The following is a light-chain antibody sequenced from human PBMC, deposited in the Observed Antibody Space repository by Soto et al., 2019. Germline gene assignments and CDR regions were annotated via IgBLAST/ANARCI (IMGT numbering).Light chain of an antibody. J-gene: IGKJ1*01. V-gene: IGKV1-39*01. CDR3: QQSDSMPWT. CDR1: QTISRY. CDR2: NAS. Sequence: SQMTQSRSSLSASVGRRLTITCRAGQTISRYLNWYQQRKVKAPNAIIYNASSLQSGVPSRFSGSRYGTDFTLTISSLQTEESATYYCQQSDSMPWTFGQGTKVDI.